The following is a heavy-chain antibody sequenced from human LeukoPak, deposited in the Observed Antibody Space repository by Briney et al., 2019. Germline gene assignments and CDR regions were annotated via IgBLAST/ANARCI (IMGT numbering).Heavy chain of an antibody. CDR2: IHYSGST. CDR1: GGSVSSGSYY. J-gene: IGHJ6*03. V-gene: IGHV4-61*01. Sequence: SETLSLTCTVSGGSVSSGSYYWSWIRQPPGKGLEWIAYIHYSGSTNYNPSLMSRVTISVDTSKNQFSLKLSSVTAADTAVYYCAREGNGPAYYHFYYMDVWGKGTTVTVSS. D-gene: IGHD1-1*01. CDR3: AREGNGPAYYHFYYMDV.